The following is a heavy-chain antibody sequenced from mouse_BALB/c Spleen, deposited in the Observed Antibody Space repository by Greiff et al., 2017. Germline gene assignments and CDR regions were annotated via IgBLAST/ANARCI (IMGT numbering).Heavy chain of an antibody. Sequence: EVHLVESGGGLVQPGGSLRLSCATSGFTFTAYYMSWVRQPPGKALEWVGFIRNKANGYTTEYSASVKGRFTISRDNSQSILYLQMNTLRAEDSATYYCARDDPFAYWGQGTLVTVSA. J-gene: IGHJ3*01. V-gene: IGHV7-3*02. CDR3: ARDDPFAY. CDR1: GFTFTAYY. CDR2: IRNKANGYTT.